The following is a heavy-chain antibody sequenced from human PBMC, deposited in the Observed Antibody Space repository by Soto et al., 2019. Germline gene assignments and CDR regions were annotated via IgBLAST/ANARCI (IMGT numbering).Heavy chain of an antibody. V-gene: IGHV5-51*01. D-gene: IGHD3-10*01. CDR3: ARHFDYYGSGSYYTKKYYYGMDV. Sequence: PGESLKISCKGSGYSFTSYWIGWVRQMPGKGLEWMGIIYPGDSDTRYSPSFQGQVTISADKSISTAYLQWSSLKASDTAMYYCARHFDYYGSGSYYTKKYYYGMDVWGQGTTVTVYS. J-gene: IGHJ6*02. CDR2: IYPGDSDT. CDR1: GYSFTSYW.